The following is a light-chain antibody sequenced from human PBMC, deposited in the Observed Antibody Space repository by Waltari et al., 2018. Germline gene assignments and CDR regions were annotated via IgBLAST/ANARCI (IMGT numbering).Light chain of an antibody. CDR3: QKYGTRPAT. CDR2: DAS. J-gene: IGKJ1*01. CDR1: QSVSRT. V-gene: IGKV3-20*01. Sequence: EIVLTHCPGTLPLSPGERATLSCRASQSVSRTLAWYQQKPGQAPRLLIYDASIRATGIPDRFSGSGSGTDFSLTISRLEPEDFAVYYCQKYGTRPATFGQGTKVEIK.